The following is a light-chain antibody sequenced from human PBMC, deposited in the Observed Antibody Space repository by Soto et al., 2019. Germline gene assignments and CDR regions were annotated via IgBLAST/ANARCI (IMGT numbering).Light chain of an antibody. CDR2: DAA. CDR1: PDISNY. V-gene: IGKV1-33*01. Sequence: DIQMTQSPSSLSASVGDRVTITCQASPDISNYLNRYQQKPGKAPKLLLFDAANMETGVPSRFSGSGSGTDFTFTISSLQPEDIATYYCQQYDNLSLTFGGGTKVEIK. CDR3: QQYDNLSLT. J-gene: IGKJ4*01.